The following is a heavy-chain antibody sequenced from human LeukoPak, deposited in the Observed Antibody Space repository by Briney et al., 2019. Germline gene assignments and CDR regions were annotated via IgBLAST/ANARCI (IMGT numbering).Heavy chain of an antibody. J-gene: IGHJ6*03. Sequence: SVKVSCKASGFTFTSSAMQWLRQARGQRLEWIGWIVVGSGNTNYAQKFQERVTITRDMSTSTAYMELSSLRSEDTAVYYCAAVPRYYDFWSGHYYYMDVWGKGTTVTVSS. CDR1: GFTFTSSA. V-gene: IGHV1-58*02. CDR3: AAVPRYYDFWSGHYYYMDV. CDR2: IVVGSGNT. D-gene: IGHD3-3*01.